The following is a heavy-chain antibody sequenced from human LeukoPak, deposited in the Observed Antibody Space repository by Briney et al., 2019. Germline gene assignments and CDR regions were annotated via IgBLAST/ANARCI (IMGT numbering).Heavy chain of an antibody. CDR1: GCTFSSYA. CDR2: IIPIFGTA. D-gene: IGHD2/OR15-2a*01. J-gene: IGHJ3*02. CDR3: AREKQIGDAFDI. Sequence: SVKVSCKASGCTFSSYAISWVRQAPGQGLEWMGGIIPIFGTANYAQKFQGRVTITTDESTSTAYMELSSLRSEDTAVYYCAREKQIGDAFDIWGQGTMVTVCS. V-gene: IGHV1-69*05.